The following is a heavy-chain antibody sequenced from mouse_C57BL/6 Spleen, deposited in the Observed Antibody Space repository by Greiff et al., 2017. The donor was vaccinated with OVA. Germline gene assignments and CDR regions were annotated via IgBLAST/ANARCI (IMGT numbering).Heavy chain of an antibody. CDR1: GFTFSSYG. J-gene: IGHJ2*01. Sequence: DVMLVESGGDLVKPGGSLKLSCAASGFTFSSYGMSWVRQTPDKRLEWVATISSGGSYTYYPDSVKGRFTISRDNAKNTPYLQMGSLKSEDTAMYYCARHVGLRRYFDYWGQGTTLTVSS. CDR3: ARHVGLRRYFDY. CDR2: ISSGGSYT. V-gene: IGHV5-6*02.